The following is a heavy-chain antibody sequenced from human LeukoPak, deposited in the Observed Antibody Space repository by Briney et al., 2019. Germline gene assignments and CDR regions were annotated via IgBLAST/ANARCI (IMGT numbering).Heavy chain of an antibody. CDR2: IIPIFGTA. J-gene: IGHJ4*02. CDR3: AGSENHALGRDY. CDR1: GGTFSSYA. V-gene: IGHV1-69*06. Sequence: GASVKVSCKASGGTFSSYAISWVRQAPGQGLEWMGGIIPIFGTANYAQKFQGRVTITADKSTSTAYMELSSLRSEDTAVYYCAGSENHALGRDYWGQGTLVTVSS. D-gene: IGHD1-14*01.